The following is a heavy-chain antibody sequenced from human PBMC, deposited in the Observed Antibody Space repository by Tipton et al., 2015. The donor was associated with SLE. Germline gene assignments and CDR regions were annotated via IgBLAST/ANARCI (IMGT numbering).Heavy chain of an antibody. CDR2: IYNSGIT. V-gene: IGHV4-4*08. J-gene: IGHJ6*03. Sequence: TLSLTCTVSGGSINSYYWGWIRQPPGKGLEWIGLIYNSGITNYNPSLQSRVTLSVDTSKNQFSLELSSVTAADTAVYYCARETEDTGWIHSRDYIYYYYYVDVWGQGTTVTVSS. CDR3: ARETEDTGWIHSRDYIYYYYYVDV. D-gene: IGHD6-19*01. CDR1: GGSINSYY.